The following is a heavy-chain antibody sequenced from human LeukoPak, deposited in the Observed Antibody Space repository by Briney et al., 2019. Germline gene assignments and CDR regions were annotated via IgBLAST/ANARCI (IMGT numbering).Heavy chain of an antibody. Sequence: GGSLRLSCAASGFTISSDALTWVRLAPGKGLECVSGISGSNTYYAESVKGLFTISRDDSNNMLYLQMNSLRAEDTAVYYCAKRRSRNTGPFDYWGQGTLVTVSP. CDR2: ISGSNT. V-gene: IGHV3-23*01. CDR1: GFTISSDA. D-gene: IGHD5-18*01. CDR3: AKRRSRNTGPFDY. J-gene: IGHJ4*02.